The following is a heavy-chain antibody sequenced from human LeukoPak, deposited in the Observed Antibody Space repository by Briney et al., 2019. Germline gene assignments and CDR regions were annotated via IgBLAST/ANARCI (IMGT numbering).Heavy chain of an antibody. CDR1: GDSIRSYY. CDR3: ASHGSSGHDPLT. J-gene: IGHJ4*01. V-gene: IGHV4-59*08. Sequence: KPSETLSLTCTVSGDSIRSYYWNWIRRPPGKGLEWTGYIYYTGSTNYNPSLKSRVTISLDTSKSQFSLRLTSVTAADTAVYYCASHGSSGHDPLTWGQGTLVTVSS. D-gene: IGHD5-12*01. CDR2: IYYTGST.